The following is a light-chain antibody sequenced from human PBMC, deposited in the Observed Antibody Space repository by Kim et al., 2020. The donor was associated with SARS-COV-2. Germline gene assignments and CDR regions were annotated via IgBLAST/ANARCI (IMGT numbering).Light chain of an antibody. V-gene: IGKV3-20*01. J-gene: IGKJ1*01. CDR1: QGVSRSY. CDR2: RAS. CDR3: QQYDRSPQT. Sequence: EIVLTQSPGTLSLSPGERATLSCRASQGVSRSYLACYQQKPGQAPRLLISRASSRAAGIPERCSGSGSGTDFTLTISRLEPDDFAVYYCQQYDRSPQTFGQGTKVDIK.